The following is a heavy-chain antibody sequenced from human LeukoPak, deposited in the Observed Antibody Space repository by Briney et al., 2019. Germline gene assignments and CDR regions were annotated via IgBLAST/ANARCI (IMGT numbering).Heavy chain of an antibody. CDR3: TRDPGPGYYYDSEDY. Sequence: GGSLRLSCTASGFTFGDYAMSWVRQAPGKGLEWVGFIRSKAYGGTTEYAASVKGRFTISRYDSKSIAYLQMNSLKTEDTAVYYCTRDPGPGYYYDSEDYWGQGTLVTVSS. V-gene: IGHV3-49*04. D-gene: IGHD3-22*01. CDR1: GFTFGDYA. J-gene: IGHJ4*02. CDR2: IRSKAYGGTT.